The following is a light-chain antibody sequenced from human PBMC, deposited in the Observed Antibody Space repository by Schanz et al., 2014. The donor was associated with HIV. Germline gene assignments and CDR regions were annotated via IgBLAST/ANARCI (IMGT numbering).Light chain of an antibody. CDR3: SSYATTKDLL. Sequence: QSALTQPASVSGSPGQSITISCTGTSSDVGGYNYVSWYQQHPGKAPKLMIYDVSNRPSGVSNRFSGSKSGNAASLTVSGLQAEDEADYYCSSYATTKDLLFGGGTKVTVL. V-gene: IGLV2-14*03. CDR1: SSDVGGYNY. J-gene: IGLJ2*01. CDR2: DVS.